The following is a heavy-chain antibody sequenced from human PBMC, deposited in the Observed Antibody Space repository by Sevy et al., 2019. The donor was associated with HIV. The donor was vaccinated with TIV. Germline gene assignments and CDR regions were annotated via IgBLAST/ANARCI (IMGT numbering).Heavy chain of an antibody. CDR3: ARAQYYYGSGSYSNPPNYYYYYYMDV. V-gene: IGHV6-1*01. CDR2: TYYRSKWYN. CDR1: GDSVSSNSAA. Sequence: SQTLSLTCAISGDSVSSNSAAWNWIRQSPSRGLEWLGRTYYRSKWYNDYAVSVKSRITINPDTSKNQSSLQLNSVTPEDTAVYYCARAQYYYGSGSYSNPPNYYYYYYMDVWGKGTTVTVSS. J-gene: IGHJ6*03. D-gene: IGHD3-10*01.